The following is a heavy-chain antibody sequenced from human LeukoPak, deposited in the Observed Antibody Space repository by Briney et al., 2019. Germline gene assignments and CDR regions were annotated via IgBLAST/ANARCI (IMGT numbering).Heavy chain of an antibody. J-gene: IGHJ4*02. Sequence: PGRSLRLSCAASGFTFSNYAMHWVRQAPGKGLEWVAVISYDGSDKYYADSVKGRFTISRDNSKNTLYLQMNSLRAEDTAVYYCARDYGDGYNLDYWGQGTLVTVSS. CDR1: GFTFSNYA. CDR2: ISYDGSDK. V-gene: IGHV3-30-3*01. D-gene: IGHD5-24*01. CDR3: ARDYGDGYNLDY.